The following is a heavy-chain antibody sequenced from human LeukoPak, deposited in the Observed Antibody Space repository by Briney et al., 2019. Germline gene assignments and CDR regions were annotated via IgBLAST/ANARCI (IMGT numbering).Heavy chain of an antibody. D-gene: IGHD1-26*01. Sequence: PSETLSLTCSVSGGSITGDNYYWGWIRQPPGKGLEWIGYIYYSGSTNYNPSLKSRVTISVDTSKNQFSLKLSSVTAADTAVYYCARNTLGREAFDYWGQGTLVTVSS. CDR2: IYYSGST. V-gene: IGHV4-61*01. CDR1: GGSITGDNYY. CDR3: ARNTLGREAFDY. J-gene: IGHJ4*02.